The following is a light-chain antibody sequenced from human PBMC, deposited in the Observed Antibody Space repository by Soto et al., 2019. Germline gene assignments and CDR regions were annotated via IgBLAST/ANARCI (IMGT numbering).Light chain of an antibody. V-gene: IGLV2-14*01. Sequence: QSALTQPASVSGSLRQSITISCTGTSSDVGYYNYVSWYQQHPGKAPKVMIYDVSNRPSGVSNRFSGSKSGNTASLTISGLQAEDEADYYCSSYTSSSTRIFGTGTKVTVL. CDR3: SSYTSSSTRI. J-gene: IGLJ1*01. CDR1: SSDVGYYNY. CDR2: DVS.